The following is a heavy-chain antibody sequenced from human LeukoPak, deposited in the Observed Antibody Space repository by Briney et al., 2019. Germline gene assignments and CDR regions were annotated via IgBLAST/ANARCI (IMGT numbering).Heavy chain of an antibody. Sequence: GGSLRLSCSASGFTFSSYAMHWVRQAPGKGLEYVSAISSNGGSTYYADSVKGRFTISRDNSKNTLYLQMSSQRAEDTAVYYCVKPQPGGGFDYLGQGTLVTVSS. CDR1: GFTFSSYA. D-gene: IGHD1-14*01. J-gene: IGHJ4*02. CDR2: ISSNGGST. CDR3: VKPQPGGGFDY. V-gene: IGHV3-64D*09.